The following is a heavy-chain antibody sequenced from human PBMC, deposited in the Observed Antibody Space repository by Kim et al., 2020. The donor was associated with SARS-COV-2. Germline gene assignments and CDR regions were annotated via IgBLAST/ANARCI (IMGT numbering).Heavy chain of an antibody. Sequence: SLKGRFTISRDNAKNSLYLQMNSLTTENTSLYYCTKDINRWPSYGMDVWGQGTTVTVSS. V-gene: IGHV3-9*01. CDR3: TKDINRWPSYGMDV. J-gene: IGHJ6*02. D-gene: IGHD2-15*01.